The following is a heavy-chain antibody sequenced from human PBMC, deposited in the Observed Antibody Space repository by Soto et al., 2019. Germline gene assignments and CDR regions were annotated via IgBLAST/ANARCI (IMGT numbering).Heavy chain of an antibody. Sequence: QVQLEQWGAGLLKPSETLSLTCAVYGGSFSGYYWSWIRQPPGKGLEWLGEINHSAITDDNPSLKSRVTISIDTSKNQFSLKLDSVTAADTAVYYCAIGPRMWLPGGGYWGQRTLVTVSS. D-gene: IGHD6-19*01. CDR1: GGSFSGYY. CDR2: INHSAIT. CDR3: AIGPRMWLPGGGY. J-gene: IGHJ4*02. V-gene: IGHV4-34*01.